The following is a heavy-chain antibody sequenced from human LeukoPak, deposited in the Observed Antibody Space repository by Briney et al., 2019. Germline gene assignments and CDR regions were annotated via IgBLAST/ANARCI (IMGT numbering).Heavy chain of an antibody. CDR2: FYYSGAT. D-gene: IGHD5-18*01. CDR3: ARHGGYSYGPFDY. CDR1: GGSITSSY. J-gene: IGHJ4*02. Sequence: SETLSLTCTVSGGSITSSYWSWLRQPPGKGLQWIGYFYYSGATNYNPSLKSRVTISVDTSKTQLSLKMTSMTAADTAVYYCARHGGYSYGPFDYWGQGTLVTVSS. V-gene: IGHV4-59*08.